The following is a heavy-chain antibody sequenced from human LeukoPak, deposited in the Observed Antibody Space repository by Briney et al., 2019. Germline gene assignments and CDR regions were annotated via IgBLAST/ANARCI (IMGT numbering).Heavy chain of an antibody. CDR1: GYTFTSYG. CDR3: ARGYSYGSDYYYGMDV. D-gene: IGHD5-18*01. CDR2: INTYNGNT. J-gene: IGHJ6*02. Sequence: ASVTVSCKASGYTFTSYGISWVRQAPGQGLEWMGWINTYNGNTHYAQKVQGRVTMTTDTSTSTAYMELRSLRSDDTAVYYCARGYSYGSDYYYGMDVWGQGTTVTVSS. V-gene: IGHV1-18*01.